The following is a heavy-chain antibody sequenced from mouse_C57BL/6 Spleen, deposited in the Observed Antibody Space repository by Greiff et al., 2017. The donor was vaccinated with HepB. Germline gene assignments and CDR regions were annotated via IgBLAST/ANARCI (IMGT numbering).Heavy chain of an antibody. J-gene: IGHJ1*03. CDR3: ARRGPHWYFDV. CDR2: IDPSDSYT. Sequence: QVQLQQPGAELVKPGASVKLSCKASGYTFTSYWMQWVKQRPGQGLEWIGEIDPSDSYTNYNQKFKGKATLTVDTSSSTAYMQLSSLTSEDSAVYYCARRGPHWYFDVWGTVTTVTVSS. V-gene: IGHV1-50*01. CDR1: GYTFTSYW.